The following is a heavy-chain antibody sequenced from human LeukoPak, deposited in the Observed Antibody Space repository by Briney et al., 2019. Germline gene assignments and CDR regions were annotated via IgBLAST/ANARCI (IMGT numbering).Heavy chain of an antibody. CDR1: GFTFSSYG. CDR3: ARVLSQYYYYYGMDV. Sequence: GGSLRLSCAASGFTFSSYGMHWVRQAPGKGLEWVAVIWYDGSNKYYADSVKGRFTISRDNSKNTLYLQMNSLRAEDTAVYYCARVLSQYYYYYGMDVWGQGTTVTVSS. CDR2: IWYDGSNK. J-gene: IGHJ6*02. V-gene: IGHV3-33*01.